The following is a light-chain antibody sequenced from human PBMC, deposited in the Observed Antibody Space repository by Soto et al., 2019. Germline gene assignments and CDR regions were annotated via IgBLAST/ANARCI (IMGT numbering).Light chain of an antibody. CDR3: QQYASSPMYT. CDR2: GAS. V-gene: IGKV3-20*01. J-gene: IGKJ2*01. Sequence: EIVLTQSPGTLSLSPWERATLSCRASQSVSSAHLAWYQQKPGQAPRLLIDGASSRATGIPDRFSGSASGTDFNLPISRLEPEDVEVYYCQQYASSPMYTFGQGTKLEIK. CDR1: QSVSSAH.